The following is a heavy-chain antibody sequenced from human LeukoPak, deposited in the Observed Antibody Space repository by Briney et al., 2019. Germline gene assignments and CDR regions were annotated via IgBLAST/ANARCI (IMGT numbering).Heavy chain of an antibody. CDR1: GYSISSGYY. V-gene: IGHV4-38-2*02. Sequence: SETLSLTCTVSGYSISSGYYWGWIRQPPGKGLEWIGSIYHSGSTYYNPSLKSRVTISVDTSKNQFSLKLSSVTAVDTAVYYCARAVVADAFDIWGQGTMVTVSS. J-gene: IGHJ3*02. CDR2: IYHSGST. CDR3: ARAVVADAFDI. D-gene: IGHD5-12*01.